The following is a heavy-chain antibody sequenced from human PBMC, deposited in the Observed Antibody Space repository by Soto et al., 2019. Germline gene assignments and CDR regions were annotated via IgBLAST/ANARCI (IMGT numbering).Heavy chain of an antibody. J-gene: IGHJ6*02. V-gene: IGHV3-30*18. D-gene: IGHD7-27*01. CDR2: ISYDGSNK. Sequence: QVQLVESGGGVVQPGRSLRLSCAASGFTFSSYGMHWVRQAPGKGLEWVAVISYDGSNKYYADSVKGRFTISRDNSKNTLYLQMNSLRAEDTAVYYCAKWGNDWGYYYYAMDVWGQGTTVTVSS. CDR1: GFTFSSYG. CDR3: AKWGNDWGYYYYAMDV.